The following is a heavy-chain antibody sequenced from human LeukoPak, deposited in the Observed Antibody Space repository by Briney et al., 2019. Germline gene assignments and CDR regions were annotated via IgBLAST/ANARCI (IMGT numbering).Heavy chain of an antibody. CDR2: ISGSGGST. D-gene: IGHD1-7*01. J-gene: IGHJ4*02. CDR1: GFTFSSYA. V-gene: IGHV3-23*01. CDR3: ISSGTGTSWEY. Sequence: GGSLRLSCAASGFTFSSYAMSWVRQAPGKGLEWVSAISGSGGSTYYADSVKGRFTISRGNSKNTLYLQMNSLRAEDTAVYYCISSGTGTSWEYWGQGTLVTASS.